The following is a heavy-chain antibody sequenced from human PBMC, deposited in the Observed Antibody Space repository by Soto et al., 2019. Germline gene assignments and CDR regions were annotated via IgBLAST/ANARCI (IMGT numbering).Heavy chain of an antibody. J-gene: IGHJ4*02. Sequence: ASVKVSCKASGYTFTSYDINWVRQATGQGLEWMGWMNPNSGNTGYAQKFQGRVTMTRNTSISTAYMELSSLRSEDTAVYYCARVEGLRYFDWLFVFDYWGQGTLVTVSS. CDR3: ARVEGLRYFDWLFVFDY. CDR1: GYTFTSYD. V-gene: IGHV1-8*01. D-gene: IGHD3-9*01. CDR2: MNPNSGNT.